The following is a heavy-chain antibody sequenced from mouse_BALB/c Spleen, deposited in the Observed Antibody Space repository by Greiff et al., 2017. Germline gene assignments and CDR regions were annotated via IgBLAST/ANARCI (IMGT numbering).Heavy chain of an antibody. J-gene: IGHJ2*01. CDR2: IYPGSGST. CDR1: GYTFTDYV. CDR3: ARREGIDY. Sequence: VQLQQSGPELVKPGASVKMSCKASGYTFTDYVISWVKQRTGQGLEWIGEIYPGSGSTYYNEKFKGKATLTADKSSNTAYMQLSSLTSEDSAVYFCARREGIDYWGQGTTLTVSS. V-gene: IGHV1-77*01.